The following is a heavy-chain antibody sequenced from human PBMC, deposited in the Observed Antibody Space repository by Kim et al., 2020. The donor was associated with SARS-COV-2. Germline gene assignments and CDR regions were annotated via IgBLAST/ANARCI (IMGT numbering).Heavy chain of an antibody. Sequence: SETLSLTCTVSGGSISSSSYYWGWIRQPPGKGLEWIGSIYYSGSTYYNPSLKSRVTISVDTSKNQFSLKLSSVTAADTAVYYCARPNVEWEPKSSGWFDPWGQGTLVTVSS. CDR1: GGSISSSSYY. D-gene: IGHD1-26*01. J-gene: IGHJ5*02. CDR3: ARPNVEWEPKSSGWFDP. CDR2: IYYSGST. V-gene: IGHV4-39*01.